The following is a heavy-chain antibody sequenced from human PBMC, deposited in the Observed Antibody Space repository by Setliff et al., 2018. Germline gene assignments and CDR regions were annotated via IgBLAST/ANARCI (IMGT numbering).Heavy chain of an antibody. CDR2: IHAGNGDT. CDR3: ASAHYYSGYIEYFQY. Sequence: ASVKVSCKASGYMFPSYDFNWVRQAPGQRPECMGWIHAGNGDTKYSQKFQGRVTITRDTSASTVYMELSSLRSEDTAVYYCASAHYYSGYIEYFQYWGQGTLVTVPS. D-gene: IGHD5-12*01. V-gene: IGHV1-3*01. J-gene: IGHJ1*01. CDR1: GYMFPSYD.